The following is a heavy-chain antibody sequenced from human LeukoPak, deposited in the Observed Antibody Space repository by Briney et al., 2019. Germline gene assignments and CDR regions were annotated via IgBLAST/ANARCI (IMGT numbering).Heavy chain of an antibody. Sequence: SQTLSLTCTVSGGSISSGSYYWSWIRQPAGKGLEWIGYIYYSGSTNYNPSLKSRVTISVDTSKNQFSLKLSSVTAADTAVYYCARGRLSAVGWFDPWGQGTLVTVSS. J-gene: IGHJ5*02. V-gene: IGHV4-61*10. CDR3: ARGRLSAVGWFDP. CDR1: GGSISSGSYY. D-gene: IGHD3-16*02. CDR2: IYYSGST.